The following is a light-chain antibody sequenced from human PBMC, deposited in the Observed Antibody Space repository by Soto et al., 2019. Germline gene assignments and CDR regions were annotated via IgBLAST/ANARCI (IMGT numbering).Light chain of an antibody. CDR2: GNS. Sequence: QSVLTQPPSVSGAPGQRVTISCTGYNSNIGAGYDVHWYQQLPGTAPKLLIYGNSNRPSGVPDRFSASKSGTSASLAITGLQVEDEADYYRQSYDSSLSGWVFGGGTKLTGL. V-gene: IGLV1-40*01. CDR1: NSNIGAGYD. CDR3: QSYDSSLSGWV. J-gene: IGLJ3*02.